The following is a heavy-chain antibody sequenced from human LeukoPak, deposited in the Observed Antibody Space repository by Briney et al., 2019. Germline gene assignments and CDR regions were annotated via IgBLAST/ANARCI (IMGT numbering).Heavy chain of an antibody. D-gene: IGHD3-3*01. CDR1: GFTFTNYN. CDR3: AKDRASVLAYYYGMDV. V-gene: IGHV3-21*04. Sequence: GGSLRLSCAASGFTFTNYNMNWVRQAPGKGLEWVASITKNNNDIYNRDSVRGRFTISRDNSKNTLYLQMNSLRAEDTAVYYCAKDRASVLAYYYGMDVWGQGTTVTVSS. J-gene: IGHJ6*02. CDR2: ITKNNNDI.